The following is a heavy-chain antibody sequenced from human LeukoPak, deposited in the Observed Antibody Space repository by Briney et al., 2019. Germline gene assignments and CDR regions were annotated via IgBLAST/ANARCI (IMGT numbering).Heavy chain of an antibody. V-gene: IGHV3-7*01. Sequence: PGGSLRLSCAASGFTFSSYWMSWVRQAPGKGLEWVANIKQDGSEKYYVDSVKGRFTISRDNAKNSLYLQMNSLRAEDTAVYYCARDQDSGSYFDYYYYMDVWGKGTTVTVSS. D-gene: IGHD1-26*01. CDR3: ARDQDSGSYFDYYYYMDV. J-gene: IGHJ6*03. CDR1: GFTFSSYW. CDR2: IKQDGSEK.